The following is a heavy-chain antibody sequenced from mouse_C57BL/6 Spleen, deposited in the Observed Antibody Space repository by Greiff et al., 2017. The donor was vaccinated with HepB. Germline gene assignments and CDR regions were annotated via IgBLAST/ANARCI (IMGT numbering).Heavy chain of an antibody. CDR2: IDPNSGGT. D-gene: IGHD1-1*01. V-gene: IGHV1-72*01. CDR3: ARFTTVVDWYFDV. CDR1: GYTFTSYW. Sequence: VQLQQPGAELVQPGASVKLSCKASGYTFTSYWMHWVKQRPGRGLEWIGRIDPNSGGTKYNEKFKSKATLTVDKPSSTAYMQLSSLTSEDSAVYYCARFTTVVDWYFDVWGTGTTVTVSS. J-gene: IGHJ1*03.